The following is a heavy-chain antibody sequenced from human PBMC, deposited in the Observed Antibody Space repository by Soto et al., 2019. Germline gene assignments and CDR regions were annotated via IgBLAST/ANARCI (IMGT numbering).Heavy chain of an antibody. J-gene: IGHJ3*02. Sequence: PSQTLSLTCAISGDSVSSNSAAWNWIRQSPSRGLEWLGRTYYRSKWYNDYAVSVKSRITINPDTSENQFSLQLNSVTPEDTAVYYCAIDGSGLRFLEWPQTGAFDIWGQGTMVTVSS. V-gene: IGHV6-1*01. CDR1: GDSVSSNSAA. D-gene: IGHD3-3*01. CDR2: TYYRSKWYN. CDR3: AIDGSGLRFLEWPQTGAFDI.